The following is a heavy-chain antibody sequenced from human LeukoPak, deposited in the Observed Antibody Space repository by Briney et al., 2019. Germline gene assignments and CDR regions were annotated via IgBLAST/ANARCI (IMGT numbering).Heavy chain of an antibody. CDR3: ARDLSSGWARYGMDV. CDR2: IYSGGST. Sequence: GGSLRLSCAASGFTVSSKYMSWVRQAPGKGLEWVSVIYSGGSTCYADSVKGRFTISRDNSENTLYLQMNSLRAEDTAVYYCARDLSSGWARYGMDVWGQGTTVTVSS. D-gene: IGHD6-19*01. CDR1: GFTVSSKY. V-gene: IGHV3-53*01. J-gene: IGHJ6*02.